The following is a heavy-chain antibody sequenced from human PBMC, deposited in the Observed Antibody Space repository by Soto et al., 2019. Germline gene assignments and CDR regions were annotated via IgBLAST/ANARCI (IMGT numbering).Heavy chain of an antibody. V-gene: IGHV3-33*01. J-gene: IGHJ5*02. Sequence: GGSLRLSCAASGFTFSSYGMLWVRQAPGKGLDWVADIWSDGSKKYYADSVKGRFTISRDNSKNTLYLQMNSLRAEDTAVYYCARDSGPWGQGTLVTVSS. CDR1: GFTFSSYG. CDR2: IWSDGSKK. CDR3: ARDSGP.